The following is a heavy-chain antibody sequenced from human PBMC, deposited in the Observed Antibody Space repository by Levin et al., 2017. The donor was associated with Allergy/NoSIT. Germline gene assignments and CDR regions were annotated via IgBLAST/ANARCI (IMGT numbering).Heavy chain of an antibody. V-gene: IGHV6-1*01. CDR1: GDSVSSDSVV. Sequence: SETLSLTCAISGDSVSSDSVVWNWIRQSPSRGLEWLGRTYYRSKWYNDYAVSVKSRITINPDTSKNQFSLQLSSVTPEDTAMYYCARGAPRNSGSERFDYWGQGTLVTVSS. D-gene: IGHD5-12*01. J-gene: IGHJ4*02. CDR3: ARGAPRNSGSERFDY. CDR2: TYYRSKWYN.